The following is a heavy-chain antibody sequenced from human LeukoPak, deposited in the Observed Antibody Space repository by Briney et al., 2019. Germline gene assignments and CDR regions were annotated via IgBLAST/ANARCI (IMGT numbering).Heavy chain of an antibody. CDR1: GGSISSSSYY. J-gene: IGHJ4*02. CDR2: IYYSGST. D-gene: IGHD2-21*02. CDR3: ARLGIGLLDY. V-gene: IGHV4-39*01. Sequence: SETLSPTCTVSGGSISSSSYYWGWIRHPPGKGLEWIGSIYYSGSTHYNPSLKSRVTISVDTSKNQFSLKLSSVTAADTAVYYCARLGIGLLDYWGQGTLVTVSS.